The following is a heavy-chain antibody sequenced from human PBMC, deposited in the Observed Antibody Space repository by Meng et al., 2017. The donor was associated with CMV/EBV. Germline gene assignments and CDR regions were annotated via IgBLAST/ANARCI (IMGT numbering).Heavy chain of an antibody. D-gene: IGHD3-3*01. CDR2: IYYSGST. CDR1: GGSISSSSYY. Sequence: GSLRLSCTVSGGSISSSSYYWGWIRQPPGKGLEWIGSIYYSGSTYYNPSLKSRVTISVDTSKNQFSLKLSSVTAADTAVYYCASTYDFWSGYYYYYYGMDVWGQGTTVTVSS. J-gene: IGHJ6*02. V-gene: IGHV4-39*07. CDR3: ASTYDFWSGYYYYYYGMDV.